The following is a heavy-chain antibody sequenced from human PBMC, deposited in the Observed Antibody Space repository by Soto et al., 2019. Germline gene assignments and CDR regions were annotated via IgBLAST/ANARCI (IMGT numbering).Heavy chain of an antibody. Sequence: QVQLQESGPGLVKPSETLSLTCTVSGGSISSYYWRWIRQPPGKGLEWMGYIYYSGSTNYNPSFKTRLPILVDTSKNQFSLNLSSVTAADQAVDFCARIDRLGCVPDYWGQGSLVT. V-gene: IGHV4-59*08. CDR3: ARIDRLGCVPDY. CDR1: GGSISSYY. D-gene: IGHD3-16*01. CDR2: IYYSGST. J-gene: IGHJ4*02.